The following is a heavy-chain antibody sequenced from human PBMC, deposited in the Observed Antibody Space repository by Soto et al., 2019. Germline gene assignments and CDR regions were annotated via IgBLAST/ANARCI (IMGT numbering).Heavy chain of an antibody. CDR1: GFTFTSYG. CDR2: IRGDGGQT. V-gene: IGHV3-23*01. J-gene: IGHJ4*02. D-gene: IGHD3-9*01. Sequence: GGSLRLSCTASGFTFTSYGMGWVRQAPGKGLQWVSTIRGDGGQTHYTDSVKGRFSISRDNSKNTVYLQMDSLRAEDTAMYFCARDVGLDSDDFFAYWGQGTQVTV. CDR3: ARDVGLDSDDFFAY.